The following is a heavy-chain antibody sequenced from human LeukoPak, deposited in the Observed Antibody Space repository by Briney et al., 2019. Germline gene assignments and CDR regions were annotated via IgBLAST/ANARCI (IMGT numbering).Heavy chain of an antibody. V-gene: IGHV4-31*03. CDR3: ARKPYYDSTPFDY. Sequence: PSETLSLTCTVSGGSISSGGYYWSWIRQHPGKGLEWIGYIYYSGSTYYSPSLKSRVTISVDTSKNQFSLKLSSVTAADTAVYYCARKPYYDSTPFDYWGQGTLVTVSS. D-gene: IGHD3-22*01. CDR1: GGSISSGGYY. J-gene: IGHJ4*02. CDR2: IYYSGST.